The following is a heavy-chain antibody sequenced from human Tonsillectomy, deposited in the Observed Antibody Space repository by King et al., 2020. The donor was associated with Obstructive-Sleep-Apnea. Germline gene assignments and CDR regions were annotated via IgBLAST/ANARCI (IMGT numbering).Heavy chain of an antibody. D-gene: IGHD3-22*01. Sequence: VQLVESGGGLVQPGGSLRLSCAASGFTFSSYCMHWVRQAPGKGLVWVSHINSDGITTTYADSVKGRFTISRDNAKNTLYLQMNSLRAEDTAVYYCVRARWYYDSPEPFWDWGQGTLVTVSS. CDR1: GFTFSSYC. CDR2: INSDGITT. J-gene: IGHJ4*02. V-gene: IGHV3-74*01. CDR3: VRARWYYDSPEPFWD.